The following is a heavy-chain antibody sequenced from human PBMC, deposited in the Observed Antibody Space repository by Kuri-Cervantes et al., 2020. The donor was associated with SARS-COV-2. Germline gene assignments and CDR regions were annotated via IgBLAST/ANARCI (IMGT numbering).Heavy chain of an antibody. CDR3: ARRNCGGDCYYYLDY. J-gene: IGHJ4*02. Sequence: SETLSLTCAVYGGSFSGYYWSWIRQPPGKGLEWVGEINHSGGTNYNPSLKSRVTISVDTSKNQFSLKLSSVTAADTAVYYCARRNCGGDCYYYLDYWGQGTLVTVSS. D-gene: IGHD2-21*02. CDR2: INHSGGT. V-gene: IGHV4-34*01. CDR1: GGSFSGYY.